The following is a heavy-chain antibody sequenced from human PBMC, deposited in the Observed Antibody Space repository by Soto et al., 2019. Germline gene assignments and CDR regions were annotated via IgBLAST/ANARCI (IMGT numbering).Heavy chain of an antibody. D-gene: IGHD5-12*01. CDR2: IYPGDSDT. CDR3: ARERVYSGYDGYYYYYGMDV. Sequence: GESLKISCKGSGYSFTSYWIGWVRQMPGKGLEWMGIIYPGDSDTRYSPSFQGQVTTSADKSISTAYLQWSSLKASDTSMYYCARERVYSGYDGYYYYYGMDVWGQGTRVTVSS. V-gene: IGHV5-51*01. J-gene: IGHJ6*02. CDR1: GYSFTSYW.